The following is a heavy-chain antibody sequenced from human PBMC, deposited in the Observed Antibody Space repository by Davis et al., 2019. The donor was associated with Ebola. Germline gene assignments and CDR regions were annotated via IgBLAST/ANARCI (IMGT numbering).Heavy chain of an antibody. V-gene: IGHV1-69*13. D-gene: IGHD2-2*01. CDR3: ARSQYCISTSCPSDAFDI. Sequence: VKVSCTASGGTFSRNAISWVRQAPGQGLEWMGGIIPIFGTANNAQKFQGRVTITADESTSTAYMELRSLRSDDTAVYYCARSQYCISTSCPSDAFDIWGQGTMVTVSS. CDR1: GGTFSRNA. CDR2: IIPIFGTA. J-gene: IGHJ3*02.